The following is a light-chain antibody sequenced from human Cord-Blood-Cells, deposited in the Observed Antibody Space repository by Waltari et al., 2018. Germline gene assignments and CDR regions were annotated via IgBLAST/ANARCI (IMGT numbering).Light chain of an antibody. J-gene: IGLJ2*01. CDR2: DVS. CDR3: SSYTSSSTLVV. V-gene: IGLV2-14*01. CDR1: SSDVGGYNY. Sequence: QSALTQPASVSGSPGQSITISCTGTSSDVGGYNYVSLYQQHPGKAPKLMIYDVSNRPSGVSKRFSGSKSGNPASLTISVLQAEDEADYYCSSYTSSSTLVVFGGGTKLTVL.